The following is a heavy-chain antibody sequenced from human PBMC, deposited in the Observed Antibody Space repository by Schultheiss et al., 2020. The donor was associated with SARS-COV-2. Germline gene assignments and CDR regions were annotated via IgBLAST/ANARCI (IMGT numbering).Heavy chain of an antibody. CDR3: AKDGDSSGWYHQDY. D-gene: IGHD6-19*01. V-gene: IGHV3-30*02. J-gene: IGHJ4*02. CDR2: IRYDGNNK. Sequence: GGSLRLSCAASGFTFSNYGMHWVRQAPGKGLEWVAFIRYDGNNKYYADSMKGRFTISRDNSKNTLYLQMNSLRADDTAVYYCAKDGDSSGWYHQDYWGQGTLVTVSS. CDR1: GFTFSNYG.